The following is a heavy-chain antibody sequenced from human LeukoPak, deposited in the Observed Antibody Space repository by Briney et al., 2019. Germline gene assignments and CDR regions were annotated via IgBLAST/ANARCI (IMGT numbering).Heavy chain of an antibody. CDR1: GGTFSSYA. V-gene: IGHV1-69*13. D-gene: IGHD4-11*01. Sequence: RASVKVSCKASGGTFSSYAISWVRQAPGQGLEWMGGIIPILGTANYAQKFQGRVTITADESTSTAYMELSSLRSEDTAVYYCARDGTTVTADYYYGMDVWGQGTTVTVSS. CDR2: IIPILGTA. J-gene: IGHJ6*02. CDR3: ARDGTTVTADYYYGMDV.